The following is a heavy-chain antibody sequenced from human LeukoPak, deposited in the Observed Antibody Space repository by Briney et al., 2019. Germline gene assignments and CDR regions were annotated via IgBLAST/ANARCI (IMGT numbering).Heavy chain of an antibody. CDR2: IKQDGSEK. J-gene: IGHJ4*02. Sequence: GGSLRLSCAPSGFTLSSYWMSWVRQAPGKALEWVANIKQDGSEKYYVDSVKGLYTISRDNAKNSLYLQMNSLRGEDTAVYYCARRWELNYWGQGTLVTVSS. CDR1: GFTLSSYW. V-gene: IGHV3-7*01. D-gene: IGHD1-26*01. CDR3: ARRWELNY.